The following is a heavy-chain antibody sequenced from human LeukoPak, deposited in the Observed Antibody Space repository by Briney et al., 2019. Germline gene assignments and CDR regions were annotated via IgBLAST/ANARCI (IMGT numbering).Heavy chain of an antibody. J-gene: IGHJ4*02. V-gene: IGHV3-23*01. CDR3: AKESESSEYVIRYFDWLPLDY. CDR1: GFTFSSYA. CDR2: ISGSGGST. Sequence: PGGSLRLSCAASGFTFSSYAMSWVRQAPGKGLEWVSAISGSGGSTYYADSVKGRFTISRDNSKNTLYLQMNSLRAEDTAVYYCAKESESSEYVIRYFDWLPLDYWGQGTLVTVSS. D-gene: IGHD3-9*01.